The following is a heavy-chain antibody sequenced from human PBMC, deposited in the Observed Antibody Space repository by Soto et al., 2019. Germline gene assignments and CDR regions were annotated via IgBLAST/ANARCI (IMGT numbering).Heavy chain of an antibody. D-gene: IGHD5-12*01. Sequence: EVQLVESGGGLVQPGGSLRHSCAASGFTFSSYWMSWVRQAPGKGLEWVANIKQDGSEKYYVDSVKGRFTISRDNAKNSLYLQMNSLRAEDTAVYYCARGAYSGYDPVDYWGQGTLVTVSS. CDR3: ARGAYSGYDPVDY. CDR2: IKQDGSEK. J-gene: IGHJ4*02. CDR1: GFTFSSYW. V-gene: IGHV3-7*01.